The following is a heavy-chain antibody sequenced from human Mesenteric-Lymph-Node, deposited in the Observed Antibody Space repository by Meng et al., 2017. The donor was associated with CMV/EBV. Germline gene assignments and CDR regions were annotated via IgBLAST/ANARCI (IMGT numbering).Heavy chain of an antibody. CDR1: GFTFSDYY. J-gene: IGHJ4*02. V-gene: IGHV3-11*04. Sequence: LSLTCAASGFTFSDYYMSWIRQAPGKGLEWVSYISSSGSTIYYADSVKGRFTISRDNAKNSLYLQMNSLRAEDTAVYYCARDRNEIAAANMGLDYWGQGTLVTVSS. D-gene: IGHD6-13*01. CDR2: ISSSGSTI. CDR3: ARDRNEIAAANMGLDY.